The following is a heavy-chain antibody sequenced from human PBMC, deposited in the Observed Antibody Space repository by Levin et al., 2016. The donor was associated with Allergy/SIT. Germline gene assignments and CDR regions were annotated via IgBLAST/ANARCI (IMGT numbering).Heavy chain of an antibody. D-gene: IGHD1-26*01. Sequence: SETLSLTCTVSGGSIGSSTYYWGWIRQPPGKGLEWIANIYYSGNTYYNPSLKSRVIISVDTSKNQFSLKLSSVTAADTAVYYCAKRYGSYVNWFDPWGPGTLVTVSS. CDR1: GGSIGSSTYY. CDR3: AKRYGSYVNWFDP. J-gene: IGHJ5*02. CDR2: IYYSGNT. V-gene: IGHV4-39*01.